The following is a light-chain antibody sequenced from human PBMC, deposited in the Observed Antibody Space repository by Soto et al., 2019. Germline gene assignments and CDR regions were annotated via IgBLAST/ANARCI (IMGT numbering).Light chain of an antibody. CDR2: DVS. CDR1: SNDVGGYNS. V-gene: IGLV2-14*01. Sequence: QSALTQPASVSGPPGQSITISCTGTSNDVGGYNSVSWYQQHPGKAPKLVIYDVSNRPSGVSNRFSASKSGIMASLTISGLQAEDEEADYYCSSYTSNSTYVFGTGTKVTVL. CDR3: SSYTSNSTYV. J-gene: IGLJ1*01.